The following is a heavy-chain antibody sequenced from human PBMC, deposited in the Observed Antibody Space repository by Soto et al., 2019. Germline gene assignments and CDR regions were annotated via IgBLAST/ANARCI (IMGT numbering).Heavy chain of an antibody. CDR2: VYTTGST. CDR3: ARDLGTGGLDV. D-gene: IGHD2-8*02. CDR1: GGSIISYY. Sequence: SETLSLTCTVSGGSIISYYWSWIRQPAGKGLEWIGRVYTTGSTNYNPSLKSRVTVSIDTSKNQFSLQLISVTAADTAVYFCARDLGTGGLDVWGQGTTVTVSS. J-gene: IGHJ6*02. V-gene: IGHV4-4*07.